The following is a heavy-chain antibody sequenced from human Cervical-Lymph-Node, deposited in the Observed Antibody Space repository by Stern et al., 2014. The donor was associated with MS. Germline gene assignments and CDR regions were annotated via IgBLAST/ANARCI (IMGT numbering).Heavy chain of an antibody. CDR1: GFTFSTYW. D-gene: IGHD2-15*01. CDR2: INSDESST. CDR3: ARGVMVAATYAYDI. Sequence: EVQLVESGGGLVQPGGSLRLSCAASGFTFSTYWMHWVRQAPGKGLVWVSRINSDESSTTYADSVKGRFSISRDNDKNTLYLQMNSLRAVDTAVYYCARGVMVAATYAYDIWGQGTMVTISS. J-gene: IGHJ3*02. V-gene: IGHV3-74*01.